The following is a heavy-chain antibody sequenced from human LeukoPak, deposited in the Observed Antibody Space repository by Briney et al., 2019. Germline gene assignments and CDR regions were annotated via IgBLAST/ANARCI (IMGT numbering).Heavy chain of an antibody. Sequence: SETLSLTCTVSGGSISSYYWSWIRQPPGKGLEWIGYIYYSGSTNYNPSLKGRVTISVDTSKNQFSLQLSSVTAADTAVYYCARFSSHDWYFDLWGRGALVTVSS. CDR2: IYYSGST. V-gene: IGHV4-59*01. J-gene: IGHJ2*01. CDR3: ARFSSHDWYFDL. CDR1: GGSISSYY.